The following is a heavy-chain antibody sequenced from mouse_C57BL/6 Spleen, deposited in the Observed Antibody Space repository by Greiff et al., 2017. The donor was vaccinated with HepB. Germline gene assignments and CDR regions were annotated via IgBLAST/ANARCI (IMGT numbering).Heavy chain of an antibody. CDR3: ARSLYYYGSRYYFDY. V-gene: IGHV1-82*01. J-gene: IGHJ2*01. Sequence: VQLQQSGPELVKPGASVKISCKASGYAFSSSWMNWVKQRPGKGLEWIGRIYPGDGDTNYNGKFKGKATLTADKSSSTAYMQFSSLTSEDSAVYFCARSLYYYGSRYYFDYWGQGTTLTVSS. CDR1: GYAFSSSW. CDR2: IYPGDGDT. D-gene: IGHD1-1*01.